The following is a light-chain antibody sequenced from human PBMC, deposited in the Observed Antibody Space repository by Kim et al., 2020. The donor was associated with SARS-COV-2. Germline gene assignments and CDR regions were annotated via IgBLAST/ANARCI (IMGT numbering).Light chain of an antibody. J-gene: IGKJ4*01. CDR1: QSVSSSY. CDR2: GAT. V-gene: IGKV3-20*01. Sequence: SPGEKATLSVRASQSVSSSYLAWYQQKRGKAPRLLIYGATSRATGIQDRFSGSGSRTHFTLTISRLDPDDFAGYYCQQYGSSPLTFGGGTKLNIK. CDR3: QQYGSSPLT.